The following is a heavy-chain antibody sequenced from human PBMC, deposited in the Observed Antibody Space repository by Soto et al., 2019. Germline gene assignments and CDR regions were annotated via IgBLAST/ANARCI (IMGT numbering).Heavy chain of an antibody. V-gene: IGHV3-30-3*01. J-gene: IGHJ6*02. CDR1: GFSISRSA. CDR3: ARGLGGHIVVVTAIYYYYGMDV. CDR2: ISYDGSNK. Sequence: GESLRLSCAASGFSISRSAMHWVRQAPGKGLEWVAVISYDGSNKYYADSVKGRFTISRDNSKNTLYLQMNSLRAEDTAVYYCARGLGGHIVVVTAIYYYYGMDVWGQGTTVTVSS. D-gene: IGHD2-21*02.